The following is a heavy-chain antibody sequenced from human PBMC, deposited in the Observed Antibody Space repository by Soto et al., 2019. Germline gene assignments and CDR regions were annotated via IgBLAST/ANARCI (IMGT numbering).Heavy chain of an antibody. D-gene: IGHD2-15*01. V-gene: IGHV4-59*08. Sequence: SETLSLTCTVSGGSVSSYYWSWIRQPPGKGLEWIGYIYYSGSTNYNPSLKSRVTISVDTSKNQFSLKLSSVTAADTAVYYCARHYCSGGSCHLYYMDVWGKGTTVTVSS. CDR2: IYYSGST. J-gene: IGHJ6*03. CDR3: ARHYCSGGSCHLYYMDV. CDR1: GGSVSSYY.